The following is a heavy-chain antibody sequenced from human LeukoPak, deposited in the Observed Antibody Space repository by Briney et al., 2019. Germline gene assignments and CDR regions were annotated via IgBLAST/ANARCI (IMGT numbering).Heavy chain of an antibody. CDR1: GFTFSSYA. J-gene: IGHJ4*02. CDR2: ISGSGGST. CDR3: AKTPVAGSNKVGPFDY. Sequence: GGSLRLSCAASGFTFSSYAMSWVRQAPGKGLERVSAISGSGGSTYYADSVKGRFTISRDNSKNTLYLQMNSLRAEDTAVYYCAKTPVAGSNKVGPFDYWGQGTLVTVSS. D-gene: IGHD6-19*01. V-gene: IGHV3-23*01.